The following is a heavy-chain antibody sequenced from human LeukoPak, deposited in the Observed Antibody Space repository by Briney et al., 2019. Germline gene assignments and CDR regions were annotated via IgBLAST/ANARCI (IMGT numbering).Heavy chain of an antibody. J-gene: IGHJ4*02. Sequence: PSGTLSLTCAVSGGSISSSNWWSWVRQPPGKGLEWIGEIYHSGSTNYNPSLKSRVTISVDKSKNQFSLKLSSVTAADTAVYYCARSSQYYDFWSGFDYWGQGTLVTVSS. D-gene: IGHD3-3*01. CDR2: IYHSGST. V-gene: IGHV4-4*02. CDR3: ARSSQYYDFWSGFDY. CDR1: GGSISSSNW.